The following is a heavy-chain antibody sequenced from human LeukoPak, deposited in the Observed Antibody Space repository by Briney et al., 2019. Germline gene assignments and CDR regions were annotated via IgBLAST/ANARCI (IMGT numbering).Heavy chain of an antibody. V-gene: IGHV3-15*01. J-gene: IGHJ4*02. CDR2: IKSKTDGGTT. D-gene: IGHD3-22*01. CDR3: TTDTPAGYYDSSGYYSFDY. CDR1: GFTFSNAW. Sequence: GGSLRLSCAASGFTFSNAWMSWVRQAPGKGLEWVGRIKSKTDGGTTDYAAPVKGRFTISRDDSKNTLYLQMNSLKTEDTAAYYCTTDTPAGYYDSSGYYSFDYWGQGTLVTVSS.